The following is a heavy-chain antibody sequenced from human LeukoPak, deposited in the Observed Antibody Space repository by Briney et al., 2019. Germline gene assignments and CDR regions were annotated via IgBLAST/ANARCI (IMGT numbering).Heavy chain of an antibody. CDR1: GYTFTSYD. CDR2: MNPNSGNT. Sequence: GASVKVSCKASGYTFTSYDINWVRQATGQGLEWMGWMNPNSGNTGYAQKFQGRVTITRNTSISTAYMELSSLRSEDTAVYYCARPEGHYGDDAFDIWGQGTMVTVSS. V-gene: IGHV1-8*01. D-gene: IGHD4-17*01. J-gene: IGHJ3*02. CDR3: ARPEGHYGDDAFDI.